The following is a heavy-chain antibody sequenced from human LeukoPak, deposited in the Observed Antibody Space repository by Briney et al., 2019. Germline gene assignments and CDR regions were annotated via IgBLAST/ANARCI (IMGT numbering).Heavy chain of an antibody. CDR2: IYYSGST. V-gene: IGHV4-30-4*01. J-gene: IGHJ3*02. D-gene: IGHD3-10*01. CDR1: GGSISSGDYY. Sequence: PSETLSFTCTVSGGSISSGDYYWSWIRQPPGKGLEWIGYIYYSGSTYYNPSLKSRVTISVDTSKNQFSLKLSSVTAADTAVYYCARSPSLLWFGTSPGAFDIWGQGTMVTVSS. CDR3: ARSPSLLWFGTSPGAFDI.